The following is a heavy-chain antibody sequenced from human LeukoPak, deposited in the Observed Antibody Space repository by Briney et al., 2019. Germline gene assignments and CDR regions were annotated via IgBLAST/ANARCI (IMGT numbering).Heavy chain of an antibody. Sequence: SETLSLTCTVSGYSMSSGYYWGWIRQPPGKGLQWIGSIFHSGNSYYNPSLKSRVTISVDTSKNQFSLKVNSVTAADTAVYYCARTTEGYCRGRSCYSYYYYMDVWGKGTTVTVSS. V-gene: IGHV4-38-2*02. CDR1: GYSMSSGYY. D-gene: IGHD2-15*01. J-gene: IGHJ6*03. CDR3: ARTTEGYCRGRSCYSYYYYMDV. CDR2: IFHSGNS.